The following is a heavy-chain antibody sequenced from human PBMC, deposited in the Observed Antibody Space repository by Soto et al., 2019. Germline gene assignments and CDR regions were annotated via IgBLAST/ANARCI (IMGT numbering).Heavy chain of an antibody. V-gene: IGHV1-46*01. J-gene: IGHJ4*02. CDR1: GYSFTNFH. CDR3: ARDVLGHDNYETIGYYFDH. D-gene: IGHD3-22*01. CDR2: IDPSGGIT. Sequence: QVQLSQFGAEVKKPGASVKASCKASGYSFTNFHIHWVRQAPGQGLEWMGMIDPSGGITRDAQRLQGRITMTRDASTSTVYMELRSVTSEDTAVYYCARDVLGHDNYETIGYYFDHWGQGTLVTVSS.